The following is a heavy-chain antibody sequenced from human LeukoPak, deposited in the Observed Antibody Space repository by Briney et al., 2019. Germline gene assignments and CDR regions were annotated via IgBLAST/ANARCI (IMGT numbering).Heavy chain of an antibody. D-gene: IGHD4-17*01. Sequence: PGESLKISCKGSGYSFTSYWLGWVRQMPGKGLEWMGIIYPGDSDTRYSPSFQGQVTISADKSISTAYLQWSSLKASDTATYYCARRGVPDYGDFPMDVWGKGTTVTVSS. J-gene: IGHJ6*03. CDR3: ARRGVPDYGDFPMDV. V-gene: IGHV5-51*01. CDR2: IYPGDSDT. CDR1: GYSFTSYW.